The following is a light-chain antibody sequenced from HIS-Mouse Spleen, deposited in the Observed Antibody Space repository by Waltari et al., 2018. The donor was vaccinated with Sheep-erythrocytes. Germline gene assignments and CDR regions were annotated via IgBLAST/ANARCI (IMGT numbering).Light chain of an antibody. V-gene: IGLV2-11*01. CDR2: DVR. Sequence: QSALTQPRSVSGSPGQSVTIPCTGTSSAVGGSNYVSWYQQHPGKAPKLMIYDVRKRPSGVPDRFSGSKSGNTASLTISGLQAEDEADYYCCSYAGSYNHVFATGTKVTVL. CDR3: CSYAGSYNHV. CDR1: SSAVGGSNY. J-gene: IGLJ1*01.